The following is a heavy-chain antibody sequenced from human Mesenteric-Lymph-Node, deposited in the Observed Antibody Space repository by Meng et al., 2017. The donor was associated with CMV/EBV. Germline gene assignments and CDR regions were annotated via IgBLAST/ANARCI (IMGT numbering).Heavy chain of an antibody. CDR3: ARLYGSSTSCGMDV. CDR1: GYTFTGYY. Sequence: ASVKVSCKASGYTFTGYYMHWVRQAPGQGLEGMGWINPNSGGTTYAQKFQGRVTMTRDTSISTAYMELSSLRSDDTAVYYCARLYGSSTSCGMDVWGQGTTVTVSS. D-gene: IGHD2-2*01. CDR2: INPNSGGT. J-gene: IGHJ6*02. V-gene: IGHV1-2*02.